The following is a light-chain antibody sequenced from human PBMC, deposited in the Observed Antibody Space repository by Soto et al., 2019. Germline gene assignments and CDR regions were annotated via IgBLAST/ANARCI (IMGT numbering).Light chain of an antibody. CDR2: WAS. V-gene: IGKV4-1*01. J-gene: IGKJ4*01. CDR1: QSVLFSSNNKNY. Sequence: DIVMTQSPDSLTVSLGERATINCKSSQSVLFSSNNKNYLAWYQHKPGQPPKLVIYWASTRESGVPDRFSGSGSGTDFTFTISSLQAEDVAVYFCQQYNYSPPTFGGGTKVELK. CDR3: QQYNYSPPT.